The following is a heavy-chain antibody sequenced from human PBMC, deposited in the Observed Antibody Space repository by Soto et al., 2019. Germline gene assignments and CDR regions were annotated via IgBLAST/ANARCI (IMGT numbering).Heavy chain of an antibody. CDR2: IYHSGST. V-gene: IGHV4-4*02. D-gene: IGHD5-12*01. J-gene: IGHJ4*02. CDR1: SGSLSSSNW. Sequence: PSETLSLTCAVSSGSLSSSNWWSWVRQPPGKGLEWIGEIYHSGSTNYNPSLKSRGTISVDKSKNQFSLKLSSVTAADTAVYYCARAPNTIVATISSYYFDYWGQGTLVTFSS. CDR3: ARAPNTIVATISSYYFDY.